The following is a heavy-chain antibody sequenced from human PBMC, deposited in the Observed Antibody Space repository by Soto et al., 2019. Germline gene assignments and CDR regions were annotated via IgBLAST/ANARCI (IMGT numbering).Heavy chain of an antibody. Sequence: QVQLVESGGGVVQPGRSLRLSCAASGFTFSSYGMHWVRQAPGKGLEWVAVIWYDGSNKYYADSVKGRFTISRDNSKNTLYLQMNSLRAEDTAVYYCARALGYSSGCGSWGMEVCGQGTTVTVSS. CDR1: GFTFSSYG. J-gene: IGHJ6*02. CDR3: ARALGYSSGCGSWGMEV. V-gene: IGHV3-33*01. D-gene: IGHD6-19*01. CDR2: IWYDGSNK.